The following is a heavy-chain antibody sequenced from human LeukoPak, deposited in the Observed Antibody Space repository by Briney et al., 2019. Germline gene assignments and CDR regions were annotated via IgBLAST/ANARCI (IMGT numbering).Heavy chain of an antibody. J-gene: IGHJ3*02. V-gene: IGHV4-34*01. CDR1: GGPFRGYY. Sequence: SETLSLTCAVYGGPFRGYYWSWIRQPPGKGLEWIGEINHSGSTNYNPSLKSRVTISVDTSKNQFSLKLSSVTAADTAVYYCASANRGDDAFDIWGQGTMVTVSS. D-gene: IGHD3-10*01. CDR3: ASANRGDDAFDI. CDR2: INHSGST.